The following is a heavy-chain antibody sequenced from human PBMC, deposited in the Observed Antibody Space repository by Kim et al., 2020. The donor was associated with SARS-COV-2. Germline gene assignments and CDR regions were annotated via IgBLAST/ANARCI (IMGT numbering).Heavy chain of an antibody. J-gene: IGHJ6*02. D-gene: IGHD2-2*01. Sequence: YADSVKGRFTSSRDNAKNSLYLQMNSLRAEDTALYYCAKDIAPNQYGMDVWGQGTTVTVSS. V-gene: IGHV3-9*01. CDR3: AKDIAPNQYGMDV.